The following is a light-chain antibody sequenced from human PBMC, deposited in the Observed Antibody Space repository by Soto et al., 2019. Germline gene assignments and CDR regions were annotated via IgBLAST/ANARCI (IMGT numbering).Light chain of an antibody. CDR3: QQYNNWPRT. V-gene: IGKV3D-15*01. Sequence: EIVMTQSPATLSVYPGERASLSCRASQSVSSNLSWYQQKPGQAPRLLIYVASNRATGIPDRFSGSGSGTEFTLTINSLQSEDFAVYYCQQYNNWPRTFGQGTKVDI. J-gene: IGKJ1*01. CDR1: QSVSSN. CDR2: VAS.